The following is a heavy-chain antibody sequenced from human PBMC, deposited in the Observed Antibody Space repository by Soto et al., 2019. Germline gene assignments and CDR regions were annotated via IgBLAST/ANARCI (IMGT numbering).Heavy chain of an antibody. J-gene: IGHJ4*02. Sequence: GGSLRLSCAASGFTFSSYSMNWVRQAPGKGLEWVSSISSSSSYIYYADSVKGRFTISRDNAKNSLYLQMNSLRAEETAVYYCAGDGHYGFWGGKFDYWGQGTLVTVSS. CDR1: GFTFSSYS. CDR2: ISSSSSYI. CDR3: AGDGHYGFWGGKFDY. V-gene: IGHV3-21*01. D-gene: IGHD3-3*01.